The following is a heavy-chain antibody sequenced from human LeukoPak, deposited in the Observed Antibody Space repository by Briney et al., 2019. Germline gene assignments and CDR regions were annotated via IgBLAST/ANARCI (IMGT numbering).Heavy chain of an antibody. CDR3: ARRARPWQIPAAILDAFDI. CDR2: IYPGDSDT. Sequence: GESLKISCKGSGYSFTSYWIGWVRQMPGKGLEWMRIIYPGDSDTRYSPSFQGQVTISADKSISTAYLQWSSLKASDTAMYYCARRARPWQIPAAILDAFDIWGQGTMVTVSS. D-gene: IGHD2-2*01. J-gene: IGHJ3*02. CDR1: GYSFTSYW. V-gene: IGHV5-51*01.